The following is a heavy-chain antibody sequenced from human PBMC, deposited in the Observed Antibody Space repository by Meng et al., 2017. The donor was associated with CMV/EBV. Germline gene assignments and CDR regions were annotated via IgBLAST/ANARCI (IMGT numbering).Heavy chain of an antibody. CDR1: CGAFGGYY. V-gene: IGHV4-34*01. Sequence: QVQLQQGRAGRLKPSETLSLTCAVYCGAFGGYYWSWIRQPPGKGLEWIGEINHSGSTNYHPSLKSRVTISVDTSKNQFSLKLSSVTAADTAVYYCARGTIFGVVWIGYFDYWGQGTLVTVAS. J-gene: IGHJ4*02. CDR2: INHSGST. D-gene: IGHD3-3*02. CDR3: ARGTIFGVVWIGYFDY.